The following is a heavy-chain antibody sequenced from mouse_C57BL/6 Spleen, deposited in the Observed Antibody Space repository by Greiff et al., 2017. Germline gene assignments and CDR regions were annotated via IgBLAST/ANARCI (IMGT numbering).Heavy chain of an antibody. J-gene: IGHJ2*01. V-gene: IGHV7-3*01. CDR1: GFTFTDYY. Sequence: EVKLQESGGGLVQPGGSLSLSCAASGFTFTDYYMSWVRQPPGKALEWLGFIRNKANGYTTEYSASVKGRFTISRDNSQSILYLQMNALRAEDSATYYCARYRGGVYYGYDYFDYWGQGTTLTVSS. D-gene: IGHD2-2*01. CDR2: IRNKANGYTT. CDR3: ARYRGGVYYGYDYFDY.